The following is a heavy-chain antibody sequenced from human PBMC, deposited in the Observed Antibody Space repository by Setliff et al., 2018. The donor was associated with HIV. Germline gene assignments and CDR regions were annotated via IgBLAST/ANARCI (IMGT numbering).Heavy chain of an antibody. J-gene: IGHJ3*01. CDR3: ARQDHSSVNSGSLYAFDV. V-gene: IGHV1-2*06. D-gene: IGHD3-22*01. CDR1: GYTFTAYY. Sequence: PGASVKVSCKASGYTFTAYYIHWVRQAPGHGLQLMGRIEPSSGGTNYIQKFQGRVTITRDTSIYTVYMELTGLTSDDTAVYYCARQDHSSVNSGSLYAFDVWGQGTMVTV. CDR2: IEPSSGGT.